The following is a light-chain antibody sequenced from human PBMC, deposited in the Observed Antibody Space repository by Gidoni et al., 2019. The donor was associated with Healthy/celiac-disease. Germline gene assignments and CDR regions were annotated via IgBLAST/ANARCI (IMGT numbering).Light chain of an antibody. Sequence: SVLTPPPSASGPPGQRVTISCSGSSSTIGSNYVYWYQQLPGTAPKLLIYRNNQRPSGVPDRFSGSKSGTSASLAISGLRSEDDADYYCAAWDDSLSGWVFGGGTKLTVL. CDR3: AAWDDSLSGWV. V-gene: IGLV1-47*01. J-gene: IGLJ3*02. CDR1: SSTIGSNY. CDR2: RNN.